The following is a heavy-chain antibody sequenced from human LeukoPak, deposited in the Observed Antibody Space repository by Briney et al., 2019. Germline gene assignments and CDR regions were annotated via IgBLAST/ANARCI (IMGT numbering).Heavy chain of an antibody. D-gene: IGHD6-6*01. CDR1: AFIFSGHW. Sequence: GGSLRLSCEGSAFIFSGHWMNWVRQTPGKGLEWVANIKQDGSEKYYVDSVKGRFTISRGNAKNSLYLQMNSLRAEDTAVYYCASAGGRIVARPGYWGQGTLVTVSS. CDR3: ASAGGRIVARPGY. CDR2: IKQDGSEK. J-gene: IGHJ4*02. V-gene: IGHV3-7*01.